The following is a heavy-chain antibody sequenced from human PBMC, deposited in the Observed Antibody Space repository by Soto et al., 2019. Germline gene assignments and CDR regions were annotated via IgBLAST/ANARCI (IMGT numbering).Heavy chain of an antibody. CDR3: ARRYGGTLHY. D-gene: IGHD4-17*01. Sequence: SETLSVPWTGSGGFLSRDWWSWIRQPPGKGLEWIGYIYYSGSTNYHPSLKSRVTISVDTSKNQFSLKLSSVTAADTAVYYCARRYGGTLHYWGQGTLVTVS. CDR1: GGFLSRDW. V-gene: IGHV4-59*08. CDR2: IYYSGST. J-gene: IGHJ4*02.